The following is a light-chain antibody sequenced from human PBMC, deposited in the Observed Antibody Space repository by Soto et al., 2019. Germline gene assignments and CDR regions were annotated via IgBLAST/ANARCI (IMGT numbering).Light chain of an antibody. J-gene: IGLJ7*01. CDR3: CSYAGSYTWV. CDR2: DVS. CDR1: SSDVGGYNY. V-gene: IGLV2-11*01. Sequence: QSVLTQPRSVSGSPGQSVTISCTGTSSDVGGYNYVSWYQQHPGKAPKVMIYDVSKRPSGVPDRFSGSKSGNTASLTISGLQGEDEADYYCCSYAGSYTWVFGGGTQLTVL.